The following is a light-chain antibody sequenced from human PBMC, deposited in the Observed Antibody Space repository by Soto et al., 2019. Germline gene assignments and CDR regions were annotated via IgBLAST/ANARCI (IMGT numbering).Light chain of an antibody. V-gene: IGLV1-40*01. J-gene: IGLJ1*01. CDR2: TNN. CDR3: QSFDSRLSAYV. CDR1: NPNIGAGYD. Sequence: QSALTQPPSVSGAPGQRVTISCTGSNPNIGAGYDVHWYLQLPGTAPKLLVYTNNNRPSGVPDRFSGSKSGTSASLAITGLQAEDEADHYCQSFDSRLSAYVFGTGTKVTVL.